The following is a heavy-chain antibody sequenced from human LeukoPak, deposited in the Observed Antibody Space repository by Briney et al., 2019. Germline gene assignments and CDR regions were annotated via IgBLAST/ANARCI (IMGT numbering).Heavy chain of an antibody. V-gene: IGHV3-13*01. CDR2: IGTAGKT. J-gene: IGHJ6*03. CDR3: ARGTPWYYYMDV. Sequence: GGSLRLSCAASGFTSSSYDMHWVRQAIGKGLEWVSSIGTAGKTNYPGSVKGRFTISRENAKNSLYLQMNSLRAGDTAVYYCARGTPWYYYMDVWGKGTTVTVSS. CDR1: GFTSSSYD.